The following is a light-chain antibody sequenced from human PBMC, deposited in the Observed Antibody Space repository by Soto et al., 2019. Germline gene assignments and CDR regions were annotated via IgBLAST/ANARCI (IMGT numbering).Light chain of an antibody. V-gene: IGKV4-1*01. Sequence: DIVMTQSPDSLAVSLGERATINCKSSQSVLYSSNNKNYLAWYQQKPGQPPKLLIYWASTRESGVPDRFSGSGSGTEFTLTISSLQSEDFAVYYCQKYNNWPFTFGQGTRLEI. J-gene: IGKJ5*01. CDR3: QKYNNWPFT. CDR2: WAS. CDR1: QSVLYSSNNKNY.